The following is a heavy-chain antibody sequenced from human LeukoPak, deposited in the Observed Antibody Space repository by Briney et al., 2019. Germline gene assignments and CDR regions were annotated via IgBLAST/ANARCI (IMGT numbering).Heavy chain of an antibody. D-gene: IGHD1-14*01. CDR2: IRYDGSNK. Sequence: GGSLRLSCAASGFTFSSYGMHWVRQAPGKGLEWVAFIRYDGSNKYYADSVKGRFTISRDNAKNSLYLQMNSLRAEDTAVYYCARDETRLRYLDYWGQGTLVTVSS. CDR1: GFTFSSYG. J-gene: IGHJ4*02. CDR3: ARDETRLRYLDY. V-gene: IGHV3-30*02.